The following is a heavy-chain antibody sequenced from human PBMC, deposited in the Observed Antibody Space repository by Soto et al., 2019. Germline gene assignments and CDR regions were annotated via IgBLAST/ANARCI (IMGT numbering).Heavy chain of an antibody. CDR2: VDPSGGST. D-gene: IGHD1-1*01. CDR3: ARGRYTTLKSLQLDY. V-gene: IGHV1-46*01. J-gene: IGHJ4*01. CDR1: GFTFRHYY. Sequence: ASVKVSCKASGFTFRHYYMHWVRQAPGRGLEWMGVVDPSGGSTTYAQTFQGRLTMPRDTSTSTVYMQLTNLRSEDTDIYFCARGRYTTLKSLQLDYWG.